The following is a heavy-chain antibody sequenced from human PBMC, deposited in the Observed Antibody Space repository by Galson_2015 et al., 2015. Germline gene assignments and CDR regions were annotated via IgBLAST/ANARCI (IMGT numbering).Heavy chain of an antibody. Sequence: CAISGDSVSGPNVAWNWIRQSPSRGLEWLGRTYYTSRWYTNYAMSVTRRITISPDKSKNQVTLQLNSVTPEDTAVYYCAREVLNIFDSWGQGTLVTVSS. CDR3: AREVLNIFDS. J-gene: IGHJ4*02. V-gene: IGHV6-1*01. CDR2: TYYTSRWYT. D-gene: IGHD1/OR15-1a*01. CDR1: GDSVSGPNVA.